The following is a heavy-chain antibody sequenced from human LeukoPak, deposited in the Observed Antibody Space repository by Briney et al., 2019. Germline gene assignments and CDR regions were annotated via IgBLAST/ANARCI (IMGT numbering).Heavy chain of an antibody. D-gene: IGHD1-20*01. J-gene: IGHJ4*02. V-gene: IGHV3-15*01. CDR3: MTITADY. CDR1: GFTFSDYY. Sequence: GGSLRLSCAASGFTFSDYYMSWIRQAPGKGLEWVGHIKSKIDGGTTDYAAPVKGRVTISRDDSENTLYLQMNSLRTEDTAVYYCMTITADYWGQGTLVTVSS. CDR2: IKSKIDGGTT.